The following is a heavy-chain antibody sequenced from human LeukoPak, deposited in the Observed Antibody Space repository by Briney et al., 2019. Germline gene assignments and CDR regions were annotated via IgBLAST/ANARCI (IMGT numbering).Heavy chain of an antibody. Sequence: GGSLRLSCATSGFTFGSCAMTWVRHAPGKGLEWVSTITGNGGSTYSADSVKGRFTISRDNAKNTVYLEMNSLSVEDTATYYCIRDFRSADLWGQGTLVTVTS. V-gene: IGHV3-23*01. CDR2: ITGNGGST. D-gene: IGHD5-24*01. CDR1: GFTFGSCA. J-gene: IGHJ5*02. CDR3: IRDFRSADL.